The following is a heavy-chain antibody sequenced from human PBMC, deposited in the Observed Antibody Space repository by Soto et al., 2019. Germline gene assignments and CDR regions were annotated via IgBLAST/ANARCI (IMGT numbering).Heavy chain of an antibody. J-gene: IGHJ5*02. CDR3: ARERYDFWSGYGYNWFDP. Sequence: GGSLRLSCAASGFTFSSYGMHWVRQAPGKGLEWVAVIWYDGSNKYYADSVKGRFTISRDNSKNTLYLQMNSLRAEDTAVYYCARERYDFWSGYGYNWFDPWGQGTLVTVSS. V-gene: IGHV3-33*01. D-gene: IGHD3-3*01. CDR2: IWYDGSNK. CDR1: GFTFSSYG.